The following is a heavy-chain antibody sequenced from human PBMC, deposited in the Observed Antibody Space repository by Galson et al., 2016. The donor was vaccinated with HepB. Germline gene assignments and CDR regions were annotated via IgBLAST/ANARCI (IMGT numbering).Heavy chain of an antibody. CDR3: TRSSPFNTGTFDF. V-gene: IGHV6-1*01. J-gene: IGHJ4*02. CDR1: GDSVSSNSAN. Sequence: CAISGDSVSSNSANWHWIRQSPSRGLEWLGRTYYKSNWYHDYAVSVKSRITINPDTSKNQFSLQLNSVTPEDTAVYYCTRSSPFNTGTFDFWGQGTLVTVSS. D-gene: IGHD1-26*01. CDR2: TYYKSNWYH.